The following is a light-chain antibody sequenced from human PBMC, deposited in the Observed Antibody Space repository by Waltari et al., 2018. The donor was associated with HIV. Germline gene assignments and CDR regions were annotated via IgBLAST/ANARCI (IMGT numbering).Light chain of an antibody. CDR2: AAS. J-gene: IGKJ1*01. CDR3: QQSYSTPS. CDR1: QSISSY. V-gene: IGKV1-39*01. Sequence: DIQMTQSPSSLSASVGDRVIITCRASQSISSYLNCYQQKPGKAPKLLIYAASSLQSGVPSRFSGSGSGTDFTLTISSLQPEDFATYYCQQSYSTPSFGQGTKVEIK.